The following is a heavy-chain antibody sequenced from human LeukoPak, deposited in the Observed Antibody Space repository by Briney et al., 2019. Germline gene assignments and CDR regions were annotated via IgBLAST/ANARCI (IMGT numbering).Heavy chain of an antibody. CDR2: INHSGST. CDR1: GGSINSSPYY. V-gene: IGHV4-39*07. D-gene: IGHD2-2*01. Sequence: SETLSLTCTVSGGSINSSPYYWSWIRQPPGKGLEWIGEINHSGSTNYNPSLKSRVTISVDTSKNQFSLKLSSVTAADTAVYYRARRKRSGCSSTSCLLNWFDPWGQGTLVTVSS. J-gene: IGHJ5*02. CDR3: ARRKRSGCSSTSCLLNWFDP.